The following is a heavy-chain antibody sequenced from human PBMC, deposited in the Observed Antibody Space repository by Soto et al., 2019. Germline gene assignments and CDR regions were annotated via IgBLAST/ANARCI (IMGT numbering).Heavy chain of an antibody. D-gene: IGHD3-10*01. CDR2: IYYSGST. J-gene: IGHJ5*02. CDR3: AEGKVLLWFGELLTWFDP. Sequence: SETLSLTCTVSGGSISSYYWSWIRQPPGKGLEWIGYIYYSGSTNYNPSLKSRVTISVDTSKNQFSLKLSSVTAADTAVYYCAEGKVLLWFGELLTWFDPWGQGTLVTVSS. CDR1: GGSISSYY. V-gene: IGHV4-59*08.